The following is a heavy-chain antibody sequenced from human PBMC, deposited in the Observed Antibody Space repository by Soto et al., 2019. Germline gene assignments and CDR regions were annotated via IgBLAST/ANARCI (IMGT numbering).Heavy chain of an antibody. V-gene: IGHV3-30*18. J-gene: IGHJ4*02. Sequence: QVQLVESGGGVVQPGRSLRLSCAASGFTFSSYGMHWVRQAPGKGLEWVAVISYDGSNKYYADSVKGRFTISRDNSKNTLYLQMNSLRAEDTAVYYCAKDRYGWLQQFQLFDYWGQGTLVTVSS. CDR2: ISYDGSNK. CDR1: GFTFSSYG. D-gene: IGHD5-12*01. CDR3: AKDRYGWLQQFQLFDY.